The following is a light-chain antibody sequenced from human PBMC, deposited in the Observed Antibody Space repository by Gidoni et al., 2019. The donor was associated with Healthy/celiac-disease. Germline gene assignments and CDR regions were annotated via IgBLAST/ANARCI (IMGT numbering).Light chain of an antibody. CDR3: QSYDSSLSGSWV. CDR1: SPNIGAGYD. V-gene: IGLV1-40*01. J-gene: IGLJ3*02. CDR2: GNS. Sequence: QSVLTQPPSVSGAPGQRVTISCTGSSPNIGAGYDVHWYQQRPGTAPKLLISGNSNRPSGVPDRFSGSKSGTSASLAITGLQAEDEADYYCQSYDSSLSGSWVFGGGTKLTVL.